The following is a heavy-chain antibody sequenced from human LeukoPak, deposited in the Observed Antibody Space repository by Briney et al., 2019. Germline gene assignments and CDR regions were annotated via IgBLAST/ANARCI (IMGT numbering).Heavy chain of an antibody. CDR1: GGSISSGNYC. J-gene: IGHJ5*02. CDR2: IYTSGTT. Sequence: MTPQTLSLTCIVSGGSISSGNYCWNWIRQPAGRGLEWIGRIYTSGTTNYNPSLKSRVTISVDTSKNQFSLTLSSVTAADTAVYYCARMGTVTTKFAPWGQGTLVTVSS. V-gene: IGHV4-61*02. CDR3: ARMGTVTTKFAP. D-gene: IGHD4-17*01.